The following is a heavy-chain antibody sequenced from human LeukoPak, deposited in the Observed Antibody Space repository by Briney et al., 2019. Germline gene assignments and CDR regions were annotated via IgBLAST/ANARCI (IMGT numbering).Heavy chain of an antibody. CDR2: MCISGST. Sequence: PSETLSLTCTVSGVSITNYYWAWIRQPAGKGLEWIGRMCISGSTNYNPSLKSRVTISIDKANNQFSLKLRSVTAADTAVYYCARDYLVGAPLDSWGQGTQVTVSS. D-gene: IGHD1-26*01. CDR3: ARDYLVGAPLDS. CDR1: GVSITNYY. V-gene: IGHV4-4*07. J-gene: IGHJ4*02.